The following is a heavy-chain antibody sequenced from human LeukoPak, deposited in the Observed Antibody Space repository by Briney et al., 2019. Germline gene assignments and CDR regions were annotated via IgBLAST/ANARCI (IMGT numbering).Heavy chain of an antibody. D-gene: IGHD2-15*01. V-gene: IGHV3-30*18. Sequence: PGGSLRLSCAASGFTFSSYGMHWVRQAPGKGLEWVAVISYDGSNKYYADSVKGRFTISRDNSKNTLYLQMNSLRAEDTAVYYCAKDLLLSVWGQGTLVTVSS. CDR3: AKDLLLSV. J-gene: IGHJ4*02. CDR2: ISYDGSNK. CDR1: GFTFSSYG.